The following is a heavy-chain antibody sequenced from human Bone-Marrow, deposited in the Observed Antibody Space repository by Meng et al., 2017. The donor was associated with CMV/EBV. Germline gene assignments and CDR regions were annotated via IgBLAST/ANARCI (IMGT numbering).Heavy chain of an antibody. CDR2: IQYDGRDK. CDR1: GFTFSSYS. Sequence: GESLKISCAASGFTFSSYSMNWVRQGPGKGLEWVAFIQYDGRDKYYADSVKGRFTISRDNSRNTVYLYMKSLRFEDTALYYCAYYSSSGYYFDFWGHGTLVTVSS. D-gene: IGHD2-2*01. CDR3: AYYSSSGYYFDF. V-gene: IGHV3-30*02. J-gene: IGHJ4*01.